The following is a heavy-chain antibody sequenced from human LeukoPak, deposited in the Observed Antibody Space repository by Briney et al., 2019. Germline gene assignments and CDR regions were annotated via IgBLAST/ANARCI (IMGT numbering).Heavy chain of an antibody. D-gene: IGHD6-6*01. CDR3: ARMEYSSSSFPFDP. CDR1: GGSISSYY. J-gene: IGHJ5*02. V-gene: IGHV4-59*01. CDR2: IYYSGST. Sequence: NASETLSLTCTVSGGSISSYYWSWIRQPPGKGLEWIGYIYYSGSTNYNPSLKSRVTISVDTSKNQFSLKLSSVTAADTAVYYCARMEYSSSSFPFDPWGQGTLVTVSS.